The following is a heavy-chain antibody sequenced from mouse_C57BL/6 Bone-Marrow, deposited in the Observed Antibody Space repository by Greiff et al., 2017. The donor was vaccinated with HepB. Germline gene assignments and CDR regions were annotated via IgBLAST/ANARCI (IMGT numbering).Heavy chain of an antibody. CDR3: ARNSEGYYYGSRAWFAY. CDR2: INPYNGGT. J-gene: IGHJ3*01. CDR1: GYTFTDYY. V-gene: IGHV1-19*01. D-gene: IGHD1-1*01. Sequence: VQLQQSGPVLVKPGASVKMSCKASGYTFTDYYMNWVKQSHGKSLEWIGVINPYNGGTSYNQKFKGKATLTVDKSSSTAYMELNSLTSEDSAVYYCARNSEGYYYGSRAWFAYWGQGTLVTVSA.